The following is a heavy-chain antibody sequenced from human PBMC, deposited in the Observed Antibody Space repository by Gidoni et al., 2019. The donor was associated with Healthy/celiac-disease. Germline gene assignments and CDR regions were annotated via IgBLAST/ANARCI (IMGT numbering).Heavy chain of an antibody. CDR1: GFTFSSYS. CDR2: ISSSSSTI. V-gene: IGHV3-48*02. Sequence: EVQLVESGGGLVQPGGSLRLSCAASGFTFSSYSMNWVRQAPGKGLGWVSYISSSSSTIYYADSVKGRFTISRDNAKNSLYLQMNSLRDEDTAVYYCARDAVGIVVVPAGADIDYWGQGTLVTVSS. D-gene: IGHD2-2*01. CDR3: ARDAVGIVVVPAGADIDY. J-gene: IGHJ4*02.